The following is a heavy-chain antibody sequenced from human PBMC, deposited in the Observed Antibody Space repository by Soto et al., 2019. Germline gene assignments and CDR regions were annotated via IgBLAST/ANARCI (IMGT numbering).Heavy chain of an antibody. Sequence: EVQLVESGGGVVQPGGSLRLSCAASGFTFSRHWMCWVRQAPGKGLEWVASIIDGGSEKHYLDSVKGRFTISRDSARSSLHLHMNSLRAEDTAVYYCARTRYDILTDYSSGDFDYWGQGTLVTVSS. CDR3: ARTRYDILTDYSSGDFDY. V-gene: IGHV3-7*05. J-gene: IGHJ4*02. D-gene: IGHD3-9*01. CDR2: IIDGGSEK. CDR1: GFTFSRHW.